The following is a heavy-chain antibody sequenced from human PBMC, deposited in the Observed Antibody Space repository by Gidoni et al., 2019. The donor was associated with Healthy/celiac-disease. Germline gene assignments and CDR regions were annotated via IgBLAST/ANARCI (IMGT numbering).Heavy chain of an antibody. J-gene: IGHJ5*02. CDR1: GPTFSSYA. Sequence: QVQLVESGGGVVQPGRSLRRSCAAAGPTFSSYAMHWVRQATGKGREWGAVMSYDGSNKYYADSVKGRFTTSRDNSKNTLYLQMNSLRAEDTAVYYCARDYVYYDYIWGSLGGWFDPWGQGTLVTVSS. CDR3: ARDYVYYDYIWGSLGGWFDP. V-gene: IGHV3-30-3*01. D-gene: IGHD3-16*01. CDR2: MSYDGSNK.